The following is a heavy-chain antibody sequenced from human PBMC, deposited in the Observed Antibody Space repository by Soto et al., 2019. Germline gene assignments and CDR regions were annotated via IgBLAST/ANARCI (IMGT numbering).Heavy chain of an antibody. V-gene: IGHV4-31*11. CDR1: GVSITSGGYY. CDR3: APLPCDYRLDS. J-gene: IGHJ4*02. CDR2: IYYRGST. Sequence: PSETLSLTCAVSGVSITSGGYYWNWIRQRPGKGLEWIGNIYYRGSTFYNPCRKSRITISVYTSKNQFSLHLSSLTAADTAVYFCAPLPCDYRLDSWGQGTLVTVSS. D-gene: IGHD4-17*01.